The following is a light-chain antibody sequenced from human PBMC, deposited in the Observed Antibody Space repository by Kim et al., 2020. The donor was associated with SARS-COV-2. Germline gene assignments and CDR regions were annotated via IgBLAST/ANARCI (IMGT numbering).Light chain of an antibody. CDR3: QQYDKTPLYT. J-gene: IGKJ2*01. Sequence: EIVLTQSPGTLSLSPGDRVTLSCRASQRVSSNFLAWFQQRPGQAPRLLIYGASTRATGIPDRFSGSGSGTDFTLTISRLEPEDFAVYYCQQYDKTPLYTFGQGTKLEI. CDR2: GAS. V-gene: IGKV3-20*01. CDR1: QRVSSNF.